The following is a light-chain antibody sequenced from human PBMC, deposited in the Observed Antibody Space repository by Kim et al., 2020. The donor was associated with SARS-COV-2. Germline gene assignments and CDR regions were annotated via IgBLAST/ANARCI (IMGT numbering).Light chain of an antibody. CDR2: DVA. J-gene: IGLJ2*01. CDR1: RSDVGGYAH. V-gene: IGLV2-8*01. CDR3: SSFAGSNNLI. Sequence: GQSVTTSCTGTRSDVGGYAHVSWYQQYPGKAPKLMIYDVAKRPTGVPDRFSGSKSGNTASLTVSGLQTEDEADYYCSSFAGSNNLIFGGGTQLTVL.